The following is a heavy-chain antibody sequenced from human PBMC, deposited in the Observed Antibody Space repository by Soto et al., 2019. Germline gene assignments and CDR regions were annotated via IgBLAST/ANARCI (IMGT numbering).Heavy chain of an antibody. CDR2: IIPILGIA. Sequence: QVQLVQSGAEVKKPGSSVKVSCKASGRTFSSYTISWVRQAPGQGLEWMGRIIPILGIANYAQKFQGRVTITADKSTSTAYMELSSLRSEDTAVYYCASGPSPGSTPFDYWGQGTLVTVSS. CDR3: ASGPSPGSTPFDY. J-gene: IGHJ4*02. D-gene: IGHD3-10*01. CDR1: GRTFSSYT. V-gene: IGHV1-69*02.